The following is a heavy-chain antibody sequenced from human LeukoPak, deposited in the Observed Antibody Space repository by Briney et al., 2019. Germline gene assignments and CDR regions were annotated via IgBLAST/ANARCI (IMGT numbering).Heavy chain of an antibody. CDR1: GFTFSSYG. D-gene: IGHD3-3*01. Sequence: PGGSLRLSCAASGFTFSSYGMHWVRQAPGKGLEWVAVISYDRSNKYYADSVKGRFTIFRDNSKNTLYLQMNSLRAEDTAVYYCAKDPRRITIFGVVRAYYYYGMDVWGQGTTVTVSS. CDR3: AKDPRRITIFGVVRAYYYYGMDV. J-gene: IGHJ6*02. CDR2: ISYDRSNK. V-gene: IGHV3-30*18.